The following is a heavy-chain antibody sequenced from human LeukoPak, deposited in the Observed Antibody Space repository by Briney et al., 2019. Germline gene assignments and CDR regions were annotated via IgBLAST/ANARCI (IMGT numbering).Heavy chain of an antibody. J-gene: IGHJ4*02. CDR3: TIGRAR. CDR2: IKSKTAGGTT. CDR1: GFTFSNAW. V-gene: IGHV3-15*01. Sequence: GGSLRLSYAASGFTFSNAWMNWVRQAPGKGLEWVGRIKSKTAGGTTDYAAPVKGRFTISGDDSKNTLYLEMNSLQTEDTAVYYCTIGRARWGQGTLVTVSS.